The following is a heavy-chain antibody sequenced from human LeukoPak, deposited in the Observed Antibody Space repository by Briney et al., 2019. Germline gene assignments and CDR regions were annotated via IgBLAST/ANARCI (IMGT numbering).Heavy chain of an antibody. CDR3: ARSSGSYLVHFDY. D-gene: IGHD1-26*01. J-gene: IGHJ4*02. Sequence: ASVKVSCKTSGYTFSDYFIHWVQQAPGQGLEWMGWINPYSGGANFAQKFQGRVTMTRDTSTSTVYMELSRLRSDDTAVYYSARSSGSYLVHFDYWGQGTLVTVSS. V-gene: IGHV1-2*02. CDR1: GYTFSDYF. CDR2: INPYSGGA.